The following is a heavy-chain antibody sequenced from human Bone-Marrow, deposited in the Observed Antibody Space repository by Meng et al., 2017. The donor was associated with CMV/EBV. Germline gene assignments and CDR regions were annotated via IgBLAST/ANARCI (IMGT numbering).Heavy chain of an antibody. Sequence: YMHWVRQAPGQGLRWMGWISPNSGGTNYAQKFQGRVTMTRETSISTAYMELSRLRSDDTAVYYCAREGRWMVRGVITKANYYYGMDVWGQGTTVTVSS. J-gene: IGHJ6*02. CDR2: ISPNSGGT. D-gene: IGHD3-10*01. CDR1: Y. V-gene: IGHV1-2*02. CDR3: AREGRWMVRGVITKANYYYGMDV.